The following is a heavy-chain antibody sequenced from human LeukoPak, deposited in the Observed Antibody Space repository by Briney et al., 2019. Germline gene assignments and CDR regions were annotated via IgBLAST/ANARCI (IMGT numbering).Heavy chain of an antibody. D-gene: IGHD5-12*01. Sequence: ASVKVSCKVSGNTLTELSMHWVRQAPGKGLEWMGGFDPEDGETIYAQKFQGRVTMTEDTSTDTAYMELSSLGSEDTGVYYCAIMAIGPRGYDSDYWGQGTLVTVSS. CDR3: AIMAIGPRGYDSDY. V-gene: IGHV1-24*01. J-gene: IGHJ4*02. CDR1: GNTLTELS. CDR2: FDPEDGET.